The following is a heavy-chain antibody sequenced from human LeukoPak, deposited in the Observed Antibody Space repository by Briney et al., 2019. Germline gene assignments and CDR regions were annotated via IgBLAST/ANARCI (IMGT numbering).Heavy chain of an antibody. V-gene: IGHV3-7*03. CDR3: ANVRGAAAGTVDY. Sequence: TGGSLRLSCAASGFTFSSYWMSWVRHAPGKGLEWVANIKQDGSEKYYVDSVKGRFTISRDNAKNSLYLQMNSLRAEDTAVYYCANVRGAAAGTVDYWGQGTLVTFSS. J-gene: IGHJ4*02. D-gene: IGHD6-13*01. CDR2: IKQDGSEK. CDR1: GFTFSSYW.